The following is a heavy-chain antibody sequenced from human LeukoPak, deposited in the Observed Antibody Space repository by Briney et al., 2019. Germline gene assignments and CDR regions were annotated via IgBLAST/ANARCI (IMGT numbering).Heavy chain of an antibody. CDR2: IKQDGTEK. CDR3: ARDMGNWNEVRTSTNWFDP. D-gene: IGHD1-1*01. V-gene: IGHV3-7*01. J-gene: IGHJ5*02. CDR1: GFTFSTYW. Sequence: GGSLRLSCAASGFTFSTYWMTWVRQAPGKGLEWVANIKQDGTEKYSVDSVKGRFTISRDNSKNTLYLQMNSLRAEDTGVYYCARDMGNWNEVRTSTNWFDPWGQGTLVTVSS.